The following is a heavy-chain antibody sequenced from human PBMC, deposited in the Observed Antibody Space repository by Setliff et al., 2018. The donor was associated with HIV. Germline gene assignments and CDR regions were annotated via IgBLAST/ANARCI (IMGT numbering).Heavy chain of an antibody. D-gene: IGHD3-16*02. V-gene: IGHV1-8*02. Sequence: ASVKVSCKTSGDTFTSYDINWVRQAAGHGLEWMGWMTPYSGNTGYAQKFQGRVSMTRNTSISTAYMELSSLRSEDTAVYYCARGGADYDYVWGSYPQYYYYMDVWGKGTTVTVSS. CDR3: ARGGADYDYVWGSYPQYYYYMDV. CDR2: MTPYSGNT. CDR1: GDTFTSYD. J-gene: IGHJ6*03.